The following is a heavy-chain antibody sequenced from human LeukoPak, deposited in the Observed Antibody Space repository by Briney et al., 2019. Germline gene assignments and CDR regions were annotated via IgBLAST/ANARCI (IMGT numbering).Heavy chain of an antibody. CDR3: ARVDRDGDLAFDY. Sequence: WISAYNGNTNYAQKLQGRVTMTTDTSTSTAYMELRSLRSDDTAVYYCARVDRDGDLAFDYWGQGTLVTVSS. D-gene: IGHD4-17*01. J-gene: IGHJ4*02. CDR2: ISAYNGNT. V-gene: IGHV1-18*01.